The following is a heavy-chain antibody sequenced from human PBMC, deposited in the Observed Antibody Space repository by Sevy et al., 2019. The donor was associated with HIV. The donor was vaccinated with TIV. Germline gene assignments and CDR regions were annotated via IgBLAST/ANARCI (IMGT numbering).Heavy chain of an antibody. CDR3: AKWDADRRWYFDY. CDR1: GFTFSSYW. J-gene: IGHJ4*02. V-gene: IGHV3-21*06. CDR2: ITGSSDYI. D-gene: IGHD1-26*01. Sequence: GGSLRLSCAASGFTFSSYWMHWVRQAPGKGLVWVSSITGSSDYIYYADSVKGRFTISRDNAKNSLYLRMNSLKTEDTAVYYCAKWDADRRWYFDYWGQGILVTVSS.